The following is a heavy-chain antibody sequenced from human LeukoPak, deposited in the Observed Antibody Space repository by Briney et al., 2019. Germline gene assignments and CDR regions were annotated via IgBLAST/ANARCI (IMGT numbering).Heavy chain of an antibody. V-gene: IGHV3-30*03. D-gene: IGHD4-17*01. J-gene: IGHJ5*02. Sequence: PGRSLRLSCAASGFTFSSYGMHWVRQAPGKRLEWVAVISYDGSNKYYADSVKGRFTISRDNSKNTLYLQMNSLRAEDTAVYYCAREAATVTTWVNWFDPWGQGTLVTVSS. CDR1: GFTFSSYG. CDR3: AREAATVTTWVNWFDP. CDR2: ISYDGSNK.